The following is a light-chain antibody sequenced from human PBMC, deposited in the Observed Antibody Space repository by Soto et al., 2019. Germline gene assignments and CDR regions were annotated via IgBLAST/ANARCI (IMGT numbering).Light chain of an antibody. Sequence: DIQMTQAPSTISGSVGDRDRNTCRASQGISTWLAWYQQKPGKAPKSLIYAASSLQSGFPSRFRGSGAGTDFTLTINSLQPEDFATYYCQQSYRTPITFGQGTRLEI. CDR3: QQSYRTPIT. V-gene: IGKV1-12*01. CDR1: QGISTW. J-gene: IGKJ5*01. CDR2: AAS.